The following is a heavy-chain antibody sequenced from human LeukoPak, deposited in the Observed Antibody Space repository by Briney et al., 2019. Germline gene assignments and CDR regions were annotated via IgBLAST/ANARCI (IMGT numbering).Heavy chain of an antibody. Sequence: ASVKVSCKASGYTFTSYGINWVRQATGQGLEWMGWMNPNSGNTGYAQKFQGRVTMTRNTSISTAYMELSSLRSEDTAVYYCARAASGSYYEFDYWGQGTLVTVSS. CDR3: ARAASGSYYEFDY. D-gene: IGHD1-26*01. CDR2: MNPNSGNT. V-gene: IGHV1-8*02. J-gene: IGHJ4*02. CDR1: GYTFTSYG.